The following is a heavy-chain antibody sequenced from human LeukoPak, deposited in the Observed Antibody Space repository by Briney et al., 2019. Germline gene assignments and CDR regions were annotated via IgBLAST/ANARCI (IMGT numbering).Heavy chain of an antibody. J-gene: IGHJ4*02. CDR1: GFTFSSYA. D-gene: IGHD4-17*01. CDR2: ISYDGSNK. V-gene: IGHV3-30*04. CDR3: ARVSPNTVTTLQYFDY. Sequence: GGSLRLSCAASGFTFSSYAMHWVRQAPGKGLEWVAVISYDGSNKYYADSVKGRFTISRDNAKNSLYLQMNSLRAEDTAVYYCARVSPNTVTTLQYFDYWGQGTLVTVSS.